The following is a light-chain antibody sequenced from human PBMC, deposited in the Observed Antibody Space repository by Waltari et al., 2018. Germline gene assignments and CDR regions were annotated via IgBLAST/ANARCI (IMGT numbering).Light chain of an antibody. CDR2: EVS. V-gene: IGLV2-23*02. Sequence: QSALTQPASVSGSPGQSITISCTGTSSDVGNYNLVSWYQQHPGKAPTLIIYEVSQRPSRVSHRFSGSKSGTTASLTISGLPAEDEADFYCCSYAGSGSSVVFGGGTKLTVL. CDR3: CSYAGSGSSVV. J-gene: IGLJ2*01. CDR1: SSDVGNYNL.